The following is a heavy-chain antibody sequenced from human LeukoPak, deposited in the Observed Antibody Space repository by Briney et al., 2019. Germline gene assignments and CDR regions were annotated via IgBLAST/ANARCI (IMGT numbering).Heavy chain of an antibody. Sequence: SVKVSCKASGGTFSSYAISWVRQAPGQGLEWMGRIIPILGIANYAQKFQGRVTITADKSTSTAYMELSSLRSEDTAVYYCARHTSHYYGPNYGMDVWGQGTTATVSS. J-gene: IGHJ6*02. CDR3: ARHTSHYYGPNYGMDV. CDR2: IIPILGIA. V-gene: IGHV1-69*04. D-gene: IGHD3-10*01. CDR1: GGTFSSYA.